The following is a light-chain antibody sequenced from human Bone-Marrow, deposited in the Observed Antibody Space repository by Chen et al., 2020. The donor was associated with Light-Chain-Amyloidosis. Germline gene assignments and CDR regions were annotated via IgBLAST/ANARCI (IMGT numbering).Light chain of an antibody. CDR3: QQLNFLPPT. CDR1: QDIASY. Sequence: IQLIQSPSSLSASEGDRVTITCRASQDIASYLAWYQQKPGKAPKLLIHAASTLHSGVPSRFSGSGSGTDFTLTISSLQAEDFATYYCQQLNFLPPTLGPGTKVDMK. J-gene: IGKJ3*01. CDR2: AAS. V-gene: IGKV1-9*01.